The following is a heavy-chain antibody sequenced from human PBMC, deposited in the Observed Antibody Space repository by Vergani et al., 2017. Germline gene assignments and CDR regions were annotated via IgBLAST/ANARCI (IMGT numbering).Heavy chain of an antibody. CDR3: ASSLYYGSGTWY. D-gene: IGHD3-10*01. CDR1: GGSIASSSYY. J-gene: IGHJ4*02. V-gene: IGHV4-39*07. Sequence: QLQLQESGPGLVKPSETLSLTCTVSGGSIASSSYYWGWIRQPPGKGLEWIGNMYYSGSTYYNPSLKSRVTISVDTSKNQFSLKLGSVTAADTAMYYCASSLYYGSGTWYWGQGTLVTVSS. CDR2: MYYSGST.